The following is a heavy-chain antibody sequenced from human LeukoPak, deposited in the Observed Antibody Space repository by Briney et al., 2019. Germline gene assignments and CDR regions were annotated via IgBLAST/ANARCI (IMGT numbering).Heavy chain of an antibody. D-gene: IGHD2-2*01. Sequence: SETLSLTCTVSSGSISSYYWSWIRQPPGKGLEWIGYIYYSGSTNYNPSLKSRVTISVDTSKNQFSLKLSSVTAADTAVYYCAIGGVVVPADMEFDYWGHGTLVTVSS. V-gene: IGHV4-59*01. CDR2: IYYSGST. J-gene: IGHJ4*01. CDR1: SGSISSYY. CDR3: AIGGVVVPADMEFDY.